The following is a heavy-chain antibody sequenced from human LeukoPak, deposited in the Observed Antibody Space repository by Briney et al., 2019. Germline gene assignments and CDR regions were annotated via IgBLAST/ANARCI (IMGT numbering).Heavy chain of an antibody. CDR1: GGSISSYY. V-gene: IGHV4-59*01. CDR2: IYYSGST. D-gene: IGHD5-12*01. CDR3: ARVRVVLRLYAFDI. J-gene: IGHJ3*02. Sequence: PSETLSLTCTVSGGSISSYYWSWIRQPPGKGLEWIGYIYYSGSTNYNPSLKSRVTISVDTSKNQFSLKLSSVTASDTAVYYCARVRVVLRLYAFDIWGQGTMVTVSS.